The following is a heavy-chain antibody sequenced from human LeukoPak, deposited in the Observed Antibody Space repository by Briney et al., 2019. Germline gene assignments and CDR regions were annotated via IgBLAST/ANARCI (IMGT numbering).Heavy chain of an antibody. J-gene: IGHJ4*02. Sequence: GGSLRLSCATSGFTFSSYSMNWVRQAPGKGLEWVSYITSSGSTIYYADSVKGRFTISRDNSKNTLYLQMNSLRAEDTAVYYCAKANLVYSYGSDYWGQGTLVTVSS. V-gene: IGHV3-48*01. CDR1: GFTFSSYS. CDR2: ITSSGSTI. D-gene: IGHD5-18*01. CDR3: AKANLVYSYGSDY.